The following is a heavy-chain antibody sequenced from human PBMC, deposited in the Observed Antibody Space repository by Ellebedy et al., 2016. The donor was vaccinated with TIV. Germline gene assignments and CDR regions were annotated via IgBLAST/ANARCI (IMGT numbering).Heavy chain of an antibody. Sequence: GESLKISCAASGFTFSSYWMSWLRPAPAKVLEWVANIKQDGSEKYYVDFVKGRFTISRDNAKNSRYLQMNSLRAEDTAVYYCARDVKGYSGPGNFDYWGQGTLVTVSS. J-gene: IGHJ4*02. D-gene: IGHD5-12*01. CDR3: ARDVKGYSGPGNFDY. CDR1: GFTFSSYW. V-gene: IGHV3-7*01. CDR2: IKQDGSEK.